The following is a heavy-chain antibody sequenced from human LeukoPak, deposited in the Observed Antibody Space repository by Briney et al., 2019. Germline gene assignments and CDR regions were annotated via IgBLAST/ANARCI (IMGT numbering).Heavy chain of an antibody. CDR1: GFTSSNYN. CDR2: IGSTTTYI. Sequence: PGGSLRLSCAASGFTSSNYNMNWVRQAPGKGLEWVSCIGSTTTYIYYADSVKGRFTISRDNAKNSLYLQMNSLRVEDTAVYYCARGYDWNPIFDHWGQGILVTVSS. D-gene: IGHD1-20*01. J-gene: IGHJ4*02. V-gene: IGHV3-21*01. CDR3: ARGYDWNPIFDH.